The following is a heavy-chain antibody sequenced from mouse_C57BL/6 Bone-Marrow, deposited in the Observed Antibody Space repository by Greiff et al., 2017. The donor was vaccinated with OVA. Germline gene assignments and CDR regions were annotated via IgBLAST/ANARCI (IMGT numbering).Heavy chain of an antibody. V-gene: IGHV1-82*01. Sequence: QVQLKESGPELVKPGASVKISCKASGYAFSSSWMNWVKQRPGKGLEWIGRIYPGDGDTNYNGKFKGKATLTADKSSSTAYMQLSSLTSEDSAVYFCAREKTYYSNYVAYWGQGTLVTVSA. CDR3: AREKTYYSNYVAY. CDR1: GYAFSSSW. CDR2: IYPGDGDT. D-gene: IGHD2-5*01. J-gene: IGHJ3*01.